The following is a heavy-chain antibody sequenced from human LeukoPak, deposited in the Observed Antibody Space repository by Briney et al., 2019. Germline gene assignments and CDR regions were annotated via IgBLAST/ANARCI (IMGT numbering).Heavy chain of an antibody. J-gene: IGHJ6*03. CDR3: ARQGDGSTKYYYYMDV. V-gene: IGHV6-1*01. D-gene: IGHD5-24*01. CDR1: GDSVSSNSAA. Sequence: SQTLSLTCAISGDSVSSNSAAWNWIRQSPSRGLEWLGRTYYRSKWYNDYAVSVKSRITINPDTSKNQFSLQLSSVTPEDTAVYYCARQGDGSTKYYYYMDVWGKGTTVTISS. CDR2: TYYRSKWYN.